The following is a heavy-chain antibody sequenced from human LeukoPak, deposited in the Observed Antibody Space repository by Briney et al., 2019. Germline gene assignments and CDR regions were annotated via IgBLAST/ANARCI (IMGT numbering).Heavy chain of an antibody. V-gene: IGHV3-30*02. CDR1: GFPFSGYG. D-gene: IGHD2-8*01. CDR2: IQYDGSNE. Sequence: GGSLRLSCAASGFPFSGYGMNWVRQAPGKGLEWVAYIQYDGSNEQYADSVKGRFSISRDSSKNILYLQMNSLRAEDTTIYYCAKDRCSNGIGCYYYYMDVWGKGTTVTISS. CDR3: AKDRCSNGIGCYYYYMDV. J-gene: IGHJ6*03.